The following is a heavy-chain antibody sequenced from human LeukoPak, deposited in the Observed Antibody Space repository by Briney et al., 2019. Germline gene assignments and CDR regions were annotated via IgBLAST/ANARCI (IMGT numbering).Heavy chain of an antibody. J-gene: IGHJ4*02. V-gene: IGHV3-48*01. D-gene: IGHD6-19*01. Sequence: GGSLRLSCAASGFTFSSYTMNWVRQAPGKGLEWVSHISSSSSSIYYADSVKGRFSISRDNAKNSLYLQMNSLRAEDTAVYYCARGALAVAGSVIDFWGQGTLVTVSS. CDR2: ISSSSSSI. CDR3: ARGALAVAGSVIDF. CDR1: GFTFSSYT.